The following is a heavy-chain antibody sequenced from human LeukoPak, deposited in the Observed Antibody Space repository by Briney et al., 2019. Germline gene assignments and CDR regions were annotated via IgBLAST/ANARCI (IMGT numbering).Heavy chain of an antibody. CDR2: FDVIDGET. CDR3: AAGRPYSLLDY. CDR1: GSSLSELS. D-gene: IGHD5-18*01. Sequence: ASVKVSCTVSGSSLSELSLYWVRQAPGEGLEWMGGFDVIDGETFYAQKFQGRVTITEDSSTDTAYMELRSLTSDDTALYYCAAGRPYSLLDYGGQGTLVTVSS. J-gene: IGHJ4*02. V-gene: IGHV1-24*01.